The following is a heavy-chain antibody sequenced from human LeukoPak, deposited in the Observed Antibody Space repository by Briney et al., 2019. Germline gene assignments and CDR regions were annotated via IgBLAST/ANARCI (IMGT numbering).Heavy chain of an antibody. Sequence: ASVKVSCKASGYVFNSYDINWVRQAPGQGLEWMGWVNPNSGNTGYAQKFQGRVTLTRDTSINTAYMELSSLRSGDTAVYYCARRSGDFDSSAYPYWGQGTPVTVSS. CDR2: VNPNSGNT. D-gene: IGHD3-22*01. CDR3: ARRSGDFDSSAYPY. CDR1: GYVFNSYD. J-gene: IGHJ4*02. V-gene: IGHV1-8*01.